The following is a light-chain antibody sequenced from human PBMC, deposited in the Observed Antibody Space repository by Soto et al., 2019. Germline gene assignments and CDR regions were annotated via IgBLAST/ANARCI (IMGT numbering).Light chain of an antibody. J-gene: IGKJ1*01. CDR2: DTS. Sequence: EIVVTQSPATLSVSPGERVTLSCRASQSVSSSLAWYQQRPGQAPRLLIYDTSTRADGISDRFSGSWSGTEFTLTLNRLHFENFAVYYWQEYSDWPPGTFSQGTAVEIK. V-gene: IGKV3-15*01. CDR3: QEYSDWPPGT. CDR1: QSVSSS.